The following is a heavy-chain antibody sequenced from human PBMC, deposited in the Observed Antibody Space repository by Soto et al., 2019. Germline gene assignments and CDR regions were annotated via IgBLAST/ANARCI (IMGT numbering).Heavy chain of an antibody. V-gene: IGHV3-74*01. D-gene: IGHD3-22*01. CDR1: GFTFSSHW. CDR3: ARQDHYDSRPF. J-gene: IGHJ4*02. CDR2: IGPSGSGT. Sequence: PGGSLRLSCAASGFTFSSHWMHWVRQAPGKGLVWVSHIGPSGSGTRDADSVKGRFTISRDNAKNSLYRQMNSLRAEDTAVYYCARQDHYDSRPFWGQGTLVTVSS.